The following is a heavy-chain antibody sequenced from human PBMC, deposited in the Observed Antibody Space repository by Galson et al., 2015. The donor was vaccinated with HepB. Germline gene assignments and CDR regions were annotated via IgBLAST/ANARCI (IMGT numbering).Heavy chain of an antibody. D-gene: IGHD4-23*01. CDR2: ISAYNGNT. CDR3: ARDLAGDYGGNSAPLAL. CDR1: GYTFTSYG. Sequence: QSGAEVKKPGASVKVSCKASGYTFTSYGISWVRQAPGQGLEWMGWISAYNGNTNYAQKLQGRVTTTTDTSTSTAYMELRSLRSDDTAVYYCARDLAGDYGGNSAPLALWGQGTLVTVSS. V-gene: IGHV1-18*01. J-gene: IGHJ4*02.